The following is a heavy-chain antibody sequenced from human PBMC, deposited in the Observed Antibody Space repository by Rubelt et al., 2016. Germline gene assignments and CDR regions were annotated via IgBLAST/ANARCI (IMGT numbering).Heavy chain of an antibody. CDR2: INPSGGST. J-gene: IGHJ4*02. Sequence: QVQLVQSGAEVKKPGASVKVSCKASGYTFTSYYMHWVRQAPGQGLEWMGIINPSGGSTTYAQKFQGRVTMTRDTSTSTVYMDLSILRCEDTAVYYCARVGFYYDSGSYVDWGQGTLVTVSS. CDR1: GYTFTSYY. CDR3: ARVGFYYDSGSYVD. D-gene: IGHD3-10*01. V-gene: IGHV1-46*01.